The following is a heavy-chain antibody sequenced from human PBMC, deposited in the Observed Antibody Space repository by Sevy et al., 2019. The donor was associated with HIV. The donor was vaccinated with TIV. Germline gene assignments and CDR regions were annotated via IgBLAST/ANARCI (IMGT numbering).Heavy chain of an antibody. CDR3: ARDTREKSFDY. J-gene: IGHJ4*02. V-gene: IGHV1-18*01. Sequence: ASVKVSCKASGYTFTGYGISWVRQAPGQGLEWMGWMNTYNGNTRYAQKVQGRVTMTTDTSTSTAYMELRGLRSDDTAVYYCARDTREKSFDYWGQGTLVTVSS. CDR1: GYTFTGYG. CDR2: MNTYNGNT.